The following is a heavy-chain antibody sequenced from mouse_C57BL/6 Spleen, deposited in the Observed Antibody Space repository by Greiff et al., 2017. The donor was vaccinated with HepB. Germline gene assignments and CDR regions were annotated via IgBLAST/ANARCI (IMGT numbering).Heavy chain of an antibody. CDR3: VRARLYYDYDEGFAY. J-gene: IGHJ3*01. CDR2: IRSKSSNYAT. V-gene: IGHV10-3*01. Sequence: EVQLVESGGGLVQPKGSLKLSCAASGFTFNTYAMHWVRQAPGKGLEWVARIRSKSSNYATYYADSVKDRFTISRDDSQSMLYLQMNNLKTEDTAMFYCVRARLYYDYDEGFAYWGQGALVTVSA. CDR1: GFTFNTYA. D-gene: IGHD2-4*01.